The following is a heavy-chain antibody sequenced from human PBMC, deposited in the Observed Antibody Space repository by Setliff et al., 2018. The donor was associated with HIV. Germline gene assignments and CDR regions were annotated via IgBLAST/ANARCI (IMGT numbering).Heavy chain of an antibody. CDR3: ARPAATWDFDY. V-gene: IGHV1-18*01. CDR2: IGAKNDNT. J-gene: IGHJ4*02. CDR1: GYTFTNYG. D-gene: IGHD2-2*01. Sequence: GASVKVSCKASGYTFTNYGITWVRQAPGHGLEWMGWIGAKNDNTNYARQFQGRVTMTTDTSTNTVHMELRSLTSDDTAVYYCARPAATWDFDYWGQGTLVTVSS.